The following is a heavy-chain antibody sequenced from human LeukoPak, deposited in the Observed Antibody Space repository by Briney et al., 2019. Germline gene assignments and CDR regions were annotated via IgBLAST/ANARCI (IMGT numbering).Heavy chain of an antibody. CDR1: GFTFSSYA. Sequence: GRSLRLPCAASGFTFSSYAMHWVRQAPGKGLEWVAVISYDGSNKYYADSVKGRFTISRDNSKNTLYLQMNSLRAEDTAVYYCARDYCSGGSCYQDYWGQGTLVTVSS. CDR3: ARDYCSGGSCYQDY. V-gene: IGHV3-30-3*01. J-gene: IGHJ4*02. D-gene: IGHD2-15*01. CDR2: ISYDGSNK.